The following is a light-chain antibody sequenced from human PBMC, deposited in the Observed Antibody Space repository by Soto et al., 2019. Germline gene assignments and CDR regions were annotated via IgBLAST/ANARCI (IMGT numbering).Light chain of an antibody. J-gene: IGKJ5*01. CDR3: QQYNKWPIT. V-gene: IGKV3-15*01. Sequence: EIVLTQSPATLSVSPGERATLSCRASQSVGSLSAWYQQKPGQAPRLLIYRASSRATGISGSFSGSGSGTEFTLTITSLQSEDFAVYYCQQYNKWPITFGQGTRLEIK. CDR2: RAS. CDR1: QSVGSL.